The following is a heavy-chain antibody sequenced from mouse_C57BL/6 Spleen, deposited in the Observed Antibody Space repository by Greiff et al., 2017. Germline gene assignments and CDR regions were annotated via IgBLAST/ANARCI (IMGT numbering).Heavy chain of an antibody. CDR1: GFTFSDYG. CDR2: ISSGSSTI. J-gene: IGHJ2*01. CDR3: ARSTTVVALDY. V-gene: IGHV5-17*01. Sequence: DVQLQESGGGLVKPGGSLKLSCAASGFTFSDYGMHWVRQAPEKGLEWVAYISSGSSTISYADTVKGRFTISRDNAKNTLFLQMTSLRSEDTAMYYCARSTTVVALDYWGQGTTLTVSS. D-gene: IGHD1-1*01.